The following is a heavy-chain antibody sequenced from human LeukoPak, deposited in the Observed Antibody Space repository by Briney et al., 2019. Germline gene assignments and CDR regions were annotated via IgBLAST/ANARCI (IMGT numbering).Heavy chain of an antibody. Sequence: GRSLTLSCAVSAIILSIYGMSWVRQAPGKGLEWVAGISDSGGRTNYADSVKGRFTISRDNSRNTLYLQMNSLRAEDTAVYFCAKRGVVIRVILVGFHKEAYYFDSWGQGALVTVSS. CDR3: AKRGVVIRVILVGFHKEAYYFDS. D-gene: IGHD3-22*01. V-gene: IGHV3-23*01. CDR2: ISDSGGRT. CDR1: AIILSIYG. J-gene: IGHJ4*02.